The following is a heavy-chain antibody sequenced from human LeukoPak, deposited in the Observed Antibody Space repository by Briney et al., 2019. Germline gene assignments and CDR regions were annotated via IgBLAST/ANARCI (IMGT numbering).Heavy chain of an antibody. CDR2: INHSGST. D-gene: IGHD3-22*01. Sequence: SETLSLTCAVYGGSFSGYYWSWIRQPPGKGLEWIGEINHSGSTNYNPSLKSRVTISVDTSKNQFSLKLSPVTAADTAVYYCARYHYYDSSAYYRPWGQGTLVTVSS. V-gene: IGHV4-34*01. CDR1: GGSFSGYY. J-gene: IGHJ5*02. CDR3: ARYHYYDSSAYYRP.